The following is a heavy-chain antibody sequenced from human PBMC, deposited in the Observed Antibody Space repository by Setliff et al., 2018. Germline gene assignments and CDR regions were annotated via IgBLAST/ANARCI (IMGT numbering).Heavy chain of an antibody. CDR3: ARLVRFCTQTACQKVAGDES. CDR2: SNHGGST. V-gene: IGHV4-34*10. D-gene: IGHD2-8*01. J-gene: IGHJ5*01. Sequence: SETLSLTCSVYGESFSNNYWSWIRQTPGKGLEWIGESNHGGSTSYHPSLKSRLTLTTDTSTTTAFMELRGLRPDDSAVYYCARLVRFCTQTACQKVAGDESWGQGTLVTVSS. CDR1: GESFSNNY.